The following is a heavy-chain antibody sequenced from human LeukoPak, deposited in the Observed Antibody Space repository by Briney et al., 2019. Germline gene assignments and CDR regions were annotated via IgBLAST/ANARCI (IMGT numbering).Heavy chain of an antibody. J-gene: IGHJ3*02. D-gene: IGHD1-26*01. CDR3: ARDPHGRSGSDPHDAFDI. CDR2: IKSDGSKT. Sequence: HTGGSLRLSCAASGFTFSSSWMHWVRQAPGKGLVWVSRIKSDGSKTSYADSVEGRFTISRDNAKNTLYLQMNSLRVEDTAVYYCARDPHGRSGSDPHDAFDIWGQGTMVTVSS. CDR1: GFTFSSSW. V-gene: IGHV3-74*01.